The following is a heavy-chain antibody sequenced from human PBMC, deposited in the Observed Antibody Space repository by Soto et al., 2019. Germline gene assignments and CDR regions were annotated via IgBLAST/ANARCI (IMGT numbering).Heavy chain of an antibody. CDR3: AGNTFGGVIAHFDY. V-gene: IGHV1-69*13. CDR2: IIPIFGTA. J-gene: IGHJ4*02. Sequence: SVKVYCKASGVTFSSYAISWARQSPGQGLEWMGGIIPIFGTANYAQKFQGRVTITADESTSTAYMELSSLRSEDTAVYYCAGNTFGGVIAHFDYWGQGTLVTVSS. CDR1: GVTFSSYA. D-gene: IGHD3-16*02.